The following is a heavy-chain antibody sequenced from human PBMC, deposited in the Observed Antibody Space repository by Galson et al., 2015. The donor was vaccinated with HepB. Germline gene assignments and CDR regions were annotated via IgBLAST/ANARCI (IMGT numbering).Heavy chain of an antibody. Sequence: SLRLSCAASGFTVSSNYMSWVRQAPGKGLEWVSVIYSGGSTYYADSVKGRFTISRDNSKNTLYLQMNSLRAEDTAVYYCARDGLHSGSDEDYWGQGTLVTVSS. D-gene: IGHD1-26*01. CDR1: GFTVSSNY. J-gene: IGHJ4*02. CDR2: IYSGGST. CDR3: ARDGLHSGSDEDY. V-gene: IGHV3-66*01.